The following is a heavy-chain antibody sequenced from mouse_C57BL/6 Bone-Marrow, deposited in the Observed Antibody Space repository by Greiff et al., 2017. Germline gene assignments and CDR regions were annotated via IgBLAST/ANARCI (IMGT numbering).Heavy chain of an antibody. D-gene: IGHD2-4*01. CDR3: ARQSTMITTGAMDY. CDR1: EYEFPSHD. V-gene: IGHV5-2*01. Sequence: EVHLVESGGGLVQPGESLKLSCESNEYEFPSHDMSWVRKTPGKRLELVAAINSDGGSTYYPDTMERRFIISRDNTKKTLYLQMSNLRSEDTALYYCARQSTMITTGAMDYWGQGTSVTVSS. CDR2: INSDGGST. J-gene: IGHJ4*01.